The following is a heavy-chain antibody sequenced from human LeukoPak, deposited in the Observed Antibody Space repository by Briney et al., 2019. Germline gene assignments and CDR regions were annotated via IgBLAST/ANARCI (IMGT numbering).Heavy chain of an antibody. CDR1: GFSLSTSGVG. V-gene: IGHV2-5*02. CDR2: IYWDDDK. CDR3: AHKGYYYDSSGYYSNWFDP. J-gene: IGHJ5*02. Sequence: SGPTLVKPTQTLTLTCTFSGFSLSTSGVGVGWIRQPPGKALEWLALIYWDDDKRYSPSLKSRLTITKDTSKNQVVLTMANMDPVDTATYYCAHKGYYYDSSGYYSNWFDPWGQGTLVTVSS. D-gene: IGHD3-22*01.